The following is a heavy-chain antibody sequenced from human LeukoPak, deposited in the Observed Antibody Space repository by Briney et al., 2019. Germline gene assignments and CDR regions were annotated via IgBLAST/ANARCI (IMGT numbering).Heavy chain of an antibody. CDR1: GGSISSYY. CDR3: AREGTAGTNLNWFDP. V-gene: IGHV4-59*01. CDR2: ISYSGST. D-gene: IGHD1-1*01. J-gene: IGHJ5*02. Sequence: SETLSLTCTVSGGSISSYYWSWIRQPPGKGLEWIGYISYSGSTNFSPSLKSRVTISVDTSKNQFSLKLSSVTAADTAVYYCAREGTAGTNLNWFDPWGQGTLVTVSS.